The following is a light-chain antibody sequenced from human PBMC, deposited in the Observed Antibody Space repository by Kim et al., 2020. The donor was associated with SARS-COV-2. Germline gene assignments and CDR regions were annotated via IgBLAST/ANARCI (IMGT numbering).Light chain of an antibody. CDR1: QTVSTW. CDR3: QQYETFPRT. J-gene: IGKJ1*01. CDR2: DAS. V-gene: IGKV1-5*01. Sequence: SASVGDRVTITCRASQTVSTWLAWYQQKPGKAPKLLIYDASSLYSGVPSRFSGSGSGTEFTLTINSLQPEDFATYYCQQYETFPRTFGQGTRLEVK.